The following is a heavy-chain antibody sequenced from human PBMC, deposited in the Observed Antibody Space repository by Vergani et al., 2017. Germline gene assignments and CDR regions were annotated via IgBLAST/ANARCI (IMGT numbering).Heavy chain of an antibody. J-gene: IGHJ2*01. CDR2: IYYSGST. Sequence: QLQLQESGPGLVKPSETLSLTCTVSGCSISSSSYYWGWIRQPPGKGLEWIGYIYYSGSTYYNPSLMSRVTISVDTSKNQFSLKLSSVTAADTAVYYWAEGWYFDLWGRGTLVTVSS. V-gene: IGHV4-39*07. CDR3: AEGWYFDL. CDR1: GCSISSSSYY.